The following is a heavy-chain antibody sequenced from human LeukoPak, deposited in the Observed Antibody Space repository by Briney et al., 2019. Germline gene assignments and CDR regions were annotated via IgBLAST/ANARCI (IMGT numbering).Heavy chain of an antibody. CDR1: GFIFSTYG. J-gene: IGHJ4*02. CDR2: IRHDGSIK. D-gene: IGHD3-16*01. Sequence: GGSLRLSCAASGFIFSTYGMYWVRQAPGKGLEWGAFIRHDGSIKNYADSVKGRSTISRDNSKNTLDLQMNSLRAEDTAVYYCAKDSLADIDYWGQGTLVTVSS. V-gene: IGHV3-30*02. CDR3: AKDSLADIDY.